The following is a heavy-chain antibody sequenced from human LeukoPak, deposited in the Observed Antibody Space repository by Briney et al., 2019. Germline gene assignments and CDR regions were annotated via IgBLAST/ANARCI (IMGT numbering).Heavy chain of an antibody. V-gene: IGHV4-31*02. J-gene: IGHJ5*02. D-gene: IGHD1-1*01. CDR3: ARARALNADNGWFDP. CDR2: IYSSGST. CDR1: GDSIRNSGFY. Sequence: PSETLSLTCFVSGDSIRNSGFYWSWIRQVPGMGLEWIAYIYSSGSTYFNPSLESRVSISLDTPKNQFSLKLTSVTAADRAVYYCARARALNADNGWFDPWGQGTLVTVSS.